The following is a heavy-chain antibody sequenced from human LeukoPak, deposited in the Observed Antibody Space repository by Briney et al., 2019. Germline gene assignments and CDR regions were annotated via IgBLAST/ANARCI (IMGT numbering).Heavy chain of an antibody. D-gene: IGHD1-1*01. CDR1: GYTFTGYY. V-gene: IGHV1-69*13. CDR3: ARSVQLERLDFDY. J-gene: IGHJ4*02. Sequence: GASVKVSCKASGYTFTGYYMHWVRQAPGQGFEWMGGIIPIFGTANYAQKFQGRVTITADESTSTAYMELSSLRSEDTAVYYCARSVQLERLDFDYWGQGTLVTVSS. CDR2: IIPIFGTA.